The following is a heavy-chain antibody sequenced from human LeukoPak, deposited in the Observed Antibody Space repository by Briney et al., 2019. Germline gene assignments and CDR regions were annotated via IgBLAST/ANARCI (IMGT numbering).Heavy chain of an antibody. V-gene: IGHV4-4*07. CDR2: MYASGIT. Sequence: SETLSLTCTVSGGSISSYHWSWIRQPAGKGLEWIGRMYASGITTYNPSLKSRVTMSVDTSKNQFSLKLSSVTAADTAVYYCARDRGTYPYCFDYWGQGTLVTVSS. J-gene: IGHJ4*02. CDR3: ARDRGTYPYCFDY. CDR1: GGSISSYH. D-gene: IGHD1-1*01.